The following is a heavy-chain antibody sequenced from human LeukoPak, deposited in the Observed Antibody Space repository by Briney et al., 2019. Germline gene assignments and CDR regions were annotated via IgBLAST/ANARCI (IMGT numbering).Heavy chain of an antibody. CDR3: ARRSEFDNTHYHYFDY. CDR2: INHSAST. V-gene: IGHV4-39*01. J-gene: IGHJ4*02. CDR1: GGSIDSRSYY. D-gene: IGHD2-15*01. Sequence: SETLSLTCTVSGGSIDSRSYYWDCIRQAPGKGLEWIGTINHSASTEYNPSLQSRIAIFVDTSKHQFSLILHSVAAADTAVYYCARRSEFDNTHYHYFDYWGQGALVTVSS.